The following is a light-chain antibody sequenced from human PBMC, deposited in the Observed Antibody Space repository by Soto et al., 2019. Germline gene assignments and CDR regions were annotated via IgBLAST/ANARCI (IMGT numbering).Light chain of an antibody. CDR3: AAWDDSLNGYV. CDR2: ANN. V-gene: IGLV1-44*01. CDR1: SSNIGSNT. Sequence: QSVLTQPPSASGTPGQRVTISCSGSSSNIGSNTANWYQQLPGTAPKLLIHANNQRPSGVPDRFSGSKSGTSASLAISWLQSEEADYYCAAWDDSLNGYVFGTGTKVTVL. J-gene: IGLJ1*01.